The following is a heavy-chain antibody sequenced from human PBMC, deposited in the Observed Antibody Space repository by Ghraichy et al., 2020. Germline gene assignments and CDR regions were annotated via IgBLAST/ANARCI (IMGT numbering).Heavy chain of an antibody. CDR1: GFTFSSYG. J-gene: IGHJ4*02. D-gene: IGHD3-10*01. V-gene: IGHV3-33*08. Sequence: GGSLRLSCAASGFTFSSYGMHWVRQAPGKGLEWVAVIWYDGSNKYYADSVKGRFTISRDNSKNTLYLQMNSLRAEDTAVYYCARDGVTMVRGVGTEYPDYWGQGTLVTVSS. CDR2: IWYDGSNK. CDR3: ARDGVTMVRGVGTEYPDY.